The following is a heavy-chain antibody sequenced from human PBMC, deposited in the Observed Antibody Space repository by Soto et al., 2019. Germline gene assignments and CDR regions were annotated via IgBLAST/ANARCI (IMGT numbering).Heavy chain of an antibody. Sequence: GESLKISCKSSGYSFTNWWIAWVRQMPGKGLEWMGIIYPGDSDTRYSPSFQDQVTISADKSISTAYLQWSSLKASDSAMYYCARRVSIAGYGMDVWGQGTTVTVSS. V-gene: IGHV5-51*01. CDR2: IYPGDSDT. CDR1: GYSFTNWW. D-gene: IGHD6-13*01. J-gene: IGHJ6*02. CDR3: ARRVSIAGYGMDV.